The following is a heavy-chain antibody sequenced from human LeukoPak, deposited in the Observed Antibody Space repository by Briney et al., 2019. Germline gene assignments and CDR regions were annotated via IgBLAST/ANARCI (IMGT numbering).Heavy chain of an antibody. CDR1: GDSISSSSYY. CDR2: VYHSGST. Sequence: SETLSLTCTVSGDSISSSSYYWGWIRQPPGKGLEWIGEVYHSGSTSYNPSLLSRVTISVDKSKNQFSLEMRSVTAADTAVYYCARDVTRQVMDVWGQGTTVTVSS. V-gene: IGHV4-39*07. CDR3: ARDVTRQVMDV. D-gene: IGHD2-15*01. J-gene: IGHJ6*02.